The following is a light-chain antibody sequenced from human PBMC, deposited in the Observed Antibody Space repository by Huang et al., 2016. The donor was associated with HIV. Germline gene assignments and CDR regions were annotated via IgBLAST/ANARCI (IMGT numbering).Light chain of an antibody. Sequence: EIVLTQSPATLSLSPGERAPLPCRASQSVGSDLAWYQQRPGQAPRLLIHDASNRATGIPARFSGSGSGTDFTLTISSLEPEDFAVYYCQQRGNWPLTFGGGTKVEIK. CDR1: QSVGSD. CDR2: DAS. V-gene: IGKV3-11*01. J-gene: IGKJ4*01. CDR3: QQRGNWPLT.